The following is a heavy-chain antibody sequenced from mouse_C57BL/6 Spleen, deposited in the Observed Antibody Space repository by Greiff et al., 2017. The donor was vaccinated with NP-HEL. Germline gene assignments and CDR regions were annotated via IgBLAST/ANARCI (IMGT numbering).Heavy chain of an antibody. CDR2: FYPGSGSI. V-gene: IGHV1-62-2*01. CDR1: GYTFTEYT. D-gene: IGHD2-4*01. Sequence: QVQLQQSGAELVKPGASVKLSCKASGYTFTEYTIHWVKQRSGQGLEWIGWFYPGSGSIKYNEKFKDKATLTADKSSSTVYMELSRLTSEDAAVYFCARHELYYDYDGYAMDYWGQGTSVTVSS. J-gene: IGHJ4*01. CDR3: ARHELYYDYDGYAMDY.